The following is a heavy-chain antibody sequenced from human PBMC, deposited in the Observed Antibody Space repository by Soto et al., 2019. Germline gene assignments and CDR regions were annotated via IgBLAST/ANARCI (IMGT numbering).Heavy chain of an antibody. CDR1: GGTFSGYA. J-gene: IGHJ4*02. Sequence: QVQLVQSGAEVKKPGSSVKVSCQASGGTFSGYALTWVRQAPGQGLEWMGEFVPLFGSTNYAQKFAGRITIIADESTSTGYMELSTLRSEDTAVYYCATHSLATSSPPYFDNWGQGNLVTVSS. V-gene: IGHV1-69*01. CDR2: FVPLFGST. CDR3: ATHSLATSSPPYFDN. D-gene: IGHD2-15*01.